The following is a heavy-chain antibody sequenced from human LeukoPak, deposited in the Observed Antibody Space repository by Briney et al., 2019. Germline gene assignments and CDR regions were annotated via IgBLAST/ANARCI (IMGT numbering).Heavy chain of an antibody. CDR2: IYYSGYT. CDR3: ARTTMVRGTYYMDV. V-gene: IGHV4-59*01. Sequence: SETLSLTCTVSGGSISSYYWSWIRQPPGKGLDWIGCIYYSGYTNYKSSLKSRVTISVDTSKNQFSLKLSSVTAADTAVYYCARTTMVRGTYYMDVWGKGTTVTVSS. J-gene: IGHJ6*03. D-gene: IGHD3-10*01. CDR1: GGSISSYY.